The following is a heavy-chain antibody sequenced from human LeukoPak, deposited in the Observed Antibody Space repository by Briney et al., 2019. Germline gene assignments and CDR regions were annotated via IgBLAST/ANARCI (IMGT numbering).Heavy chain of an antibody. Sequence: PGGSLGLSCAASGFTFSSYAMHWVRQAPGKGLEWVAVISYDGSNKYYADSVKGRFTISRDNSKNTLYLQMNSLRAEDTAVYYCASDADTAMALAYWGQGTLVTVSS. J-gene: IGHJ4*02. CDR3: ASDADTAMALAY. D-gene: IGHD5-18*01. V-gene: IGHV3-30-3*01. CDR2: ISYDGSNK. CDR1: GFTFSSYA.